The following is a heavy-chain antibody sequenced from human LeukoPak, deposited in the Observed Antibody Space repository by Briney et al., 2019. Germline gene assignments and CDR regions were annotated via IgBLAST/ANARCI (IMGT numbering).Heavy chain of an antibody. Sequence: GVSLRLSCAASGFTFSSYAMHWVRQAPGKGLEYVSAISSNGGSTYYANSVKGRFTISRDNSKNTLYLQMGSLRAEDMAVYYCARVRYYGSGSLYYFDYWGQGTLVTVSS. CDR2: ISSNGGST. CDR3: ARVRYYGSGSLYYFDY. CDR1: GFTFSSYA. J-gene: IGHJ4*02. V-gene: IGHV3-64*01. D-gene: IGHD3-10*01.